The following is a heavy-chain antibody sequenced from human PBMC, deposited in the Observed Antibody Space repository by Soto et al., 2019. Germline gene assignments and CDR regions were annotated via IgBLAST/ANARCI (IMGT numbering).Heavy chain of an antibody. J-gene: IGHJ4*02. V-gene: IGHV1-18*01. D-gene: IGHD3-3*01. CDR2: ISPSNGQT. CDR3: ARVIMIFGVANLGSYFDY. Sequence: QVQMVQSGTEVKKPGASVKVSCKASGYTFSNFGLSWVRQAPGQGLEWMGWISPSNGQTIYAQNFQGRVTMTTDTSTATAHMELRGLISDDTAVYYCARVIMIFGVANLGSYFDYWGQGTLVTVSA. CDR1: GYTFSNFG.